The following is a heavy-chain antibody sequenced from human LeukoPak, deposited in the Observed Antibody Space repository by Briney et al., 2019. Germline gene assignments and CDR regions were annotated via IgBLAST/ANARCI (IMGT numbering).Heavy chain of an antibody. CDR2: ISGSGGST. CDR3: ATGDYVTWWLDRPGY. CDR1: GFTFSSYA. J-gene: IGHJ4*02. Sequence: GSLRLSCAASGFTFSSYAMSWVRQAPGKGLEWVSAISGSGGSTYYADSVKGRFTISRDNSKNTLYLQMNSLRAEDTAVYYCATGDYVTWWLDRPGYWGQGTLVTVSS. D-gene: IGHD4-17*01. V-gene: IGHV3-23*01.